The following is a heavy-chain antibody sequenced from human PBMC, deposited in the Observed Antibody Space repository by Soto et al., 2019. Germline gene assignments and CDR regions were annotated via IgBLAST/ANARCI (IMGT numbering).Heavy chain of an antibody. CDR3: ASSYDSSGYGRDY. Sequence: RVGSLKSSGNCSGYSLTTYWISWVRQMPGKGLEWMGRIDPSDSYTNYSPSFQGHVTISADKSISTAYLQWSSLKASDTAMYYCASSYDSSGYGRDYWGQGTLVTVSS. CDR2: IDPSDSYT. CDR1: GYSLTTYW. V-gene: IGHV5-10-1*01. D-gene: IGHD3-22*01. J-gene: IGHJ4*02.